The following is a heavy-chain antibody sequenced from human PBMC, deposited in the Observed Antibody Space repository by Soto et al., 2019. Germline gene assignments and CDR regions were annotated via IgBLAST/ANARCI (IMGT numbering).Heavy chain of an antibody. CDR1: GGSISSGGYY. V-gene: IGHV4-31*03. J-gene: IGHJ4*02. CDR2: IYYSGST. CDR3: ARGGIAAAAPPDY. Sequence: QVQLQESGPGLVKPSQTLSLTCTVSGGSISSGGYYWSWIRQHPGKGLEWIGYIYYSGSTYYNPSIKRRVTISVDTSKNQFSLKLSSVTAADTAVYYCARGGIAAAAPPDYWGQGTLVTVSS. D-gene: IGHD6-13*01.